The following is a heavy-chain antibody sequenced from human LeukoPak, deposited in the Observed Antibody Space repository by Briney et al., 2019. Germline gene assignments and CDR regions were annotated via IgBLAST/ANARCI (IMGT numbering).Heavy chain of an antibody. Sequence: SETLSLTCAVYGGSFSGYYWSWIRQPPGKGLEWIGEINHSGSTNYNPSLKSRVTISVDTSKNQFSLKLSSVTAADTAVCYCARRIVVVTTDNWFDPWGQGTLVTVSS. J-gene: IGHJ5*02. V-gene: IGHV4-34*01. CDR3: ARRIVVVTTDNWFDP. CDR2: INHSGST. D-gene: IGHD3-22*01. CDR1: GGSFSGYY.